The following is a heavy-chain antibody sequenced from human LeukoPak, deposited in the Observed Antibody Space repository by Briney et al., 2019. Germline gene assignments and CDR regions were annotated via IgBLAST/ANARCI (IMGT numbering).Heavy chain of an antibody. J-gene: IGHJ4*02. CDR1: GFTFTNAW. CDR2: IKSKTNDGRR. Sequence: GGSLRLSCAASGFTFTNAWMSWVRQAPGKGLEWVGRIKSKTNDGRRDYAAPVKGRFTISRDDSTTTLYLQLNSMKAEATAVYYCTTEHTLGKVGAIDYWGQGTLVTVSS. V-gene: IGHV3-15*01. CDR3: TTEHTLGKVGAIDY. D-gene: IGHD1-26*01.